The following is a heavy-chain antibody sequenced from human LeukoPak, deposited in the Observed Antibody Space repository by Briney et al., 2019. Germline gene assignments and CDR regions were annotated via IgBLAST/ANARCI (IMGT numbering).Heavy chain of an antibody. CDR2: ISSSSSYI. CDR1: GFTFSNYS. CDR3: ARDRGSYPVDY. D-gene: IGHD3-16*02. V-gene: IGHV3-21*01. Sequence: GGSLRLSCAASGFTFSNYSMNWVRQAPGKGLEWVSLISSSSSYIYYADSVKGRFTIPRDNAKNSLYLQMNSLRAEDTAVYYCARDRGSYPVDYWGQGTLVTVSS. J-gene: IGHJ4*02.